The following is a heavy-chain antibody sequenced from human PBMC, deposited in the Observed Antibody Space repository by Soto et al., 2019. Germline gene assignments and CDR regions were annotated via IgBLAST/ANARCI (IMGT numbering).Heavy chain of an antibody. CDR3: ARGISSSWYLDYYYYYGMDV. CDR1: GGSISSSNW. V-gene: IGHV4-4*02. CDR2: IYHSGST. D-gene: IGHD6-13*01. Sequence: LSLTCAVSGGSISSSNWWSWVRQPPGKGLEWIGEIYHSGSTNYNPSLKSRVTISVDKSKNQFSLKLSSVTAADTAVYYCARGISSSWYLDYYYYYGMDVWGQGTTVTVSS. J-gene: IGHJ6*02.